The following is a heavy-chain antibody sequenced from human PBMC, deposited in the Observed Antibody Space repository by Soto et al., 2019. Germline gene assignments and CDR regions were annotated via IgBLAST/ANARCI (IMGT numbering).Heavy chain of an antibody. J-gene: IGHJ3*02. V-gene: IGHV1-2*02. CDR2: INPNNGGT. CDR3: ARASGVYDAFDI. Sequence: QVQLVQSGAEVKKPGASVKVSCKASGSTLTGYYMHWVRQAPGQGLAWMGWINPNNGGTKYAQKFQGSVTMTRDTSISTAYGELSRLRSDDTAVYYCARASGVYDAFDIWGQGTMVSVSS. D-gene: IGHD4-17*01. CDR1: GSTLTGYY.